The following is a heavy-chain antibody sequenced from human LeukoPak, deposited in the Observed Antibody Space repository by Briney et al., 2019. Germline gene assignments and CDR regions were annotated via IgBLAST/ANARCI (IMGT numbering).Heavy chain of an antibody. V-gene: IGHV4-39*01. CDR1: GGSISSSSYY. Sequence: PSGTLSLTCTVSGGSISSSSYYWGWIRQPPGKGLEWIGSIYYSGSTYYNPSLKSRVTISVDTSKNQFSLKLSSVTAADTAVYYCARHAPTANWFDPWGQGTLVTVSS. CDR2: IYYSGST. CDR3: ARHAPTANWFDP. D-gene: IGHD2-21*02. J-gene: IGHJ5*02.